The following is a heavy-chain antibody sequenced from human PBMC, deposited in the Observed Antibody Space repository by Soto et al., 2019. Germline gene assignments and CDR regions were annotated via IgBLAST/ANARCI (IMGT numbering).Heavy chain of an antibody. CDR2: IIPIFGTA. D-gene: IGHD6-13*01. V-gene: IGHV1-69*13. J-gene: IGHJ5*02. CDR1: GGTFSSYA. CDR3: ARGAVAAAGTSWFDP. Sequence: SVKVSCKASGGTFSSYAISWVRQAPGQGLEWMGGIIPIFGTANYAQKFQGRVTITADESTSTAYMELSSLRSEDTAVYYCARGAVAAAGTSWFDPWGQGTLVTVSS.